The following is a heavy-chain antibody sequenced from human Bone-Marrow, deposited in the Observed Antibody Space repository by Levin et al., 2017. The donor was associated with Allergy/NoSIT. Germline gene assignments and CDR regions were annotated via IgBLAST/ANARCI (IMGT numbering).Heavy chain of an antibody. Sequence: GESLKISCAASGFTFSSYAMSWVRQAPGKGLEWVSAISGSGGSTYYADSVKGRFTISRDNSKNTLYLQMNSLRAEDTAVYYCAKKPRSSYYGSGSYSGSLDVWGKGTTVTVSS. V-gene: IGHV3-23*01. D-gene: IGHD3-10*01. CDR1: GFTFSSYA. CDR3: AKKPRSSYYGSGSYSGSLDV. J-gene: IGHJ6*04. CDR2: ISGSGGST.